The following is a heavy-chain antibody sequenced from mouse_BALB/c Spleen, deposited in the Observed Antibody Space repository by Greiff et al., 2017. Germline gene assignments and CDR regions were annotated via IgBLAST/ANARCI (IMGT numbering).Heavy chain of an antibody. V-gene: IGHV5-6-5*01. CDR2: ISSGGST. CDR1: GFTFSSYA. J-gene: IGHJ4*01. Sequence: DVMLVESGGGLVKPGGSLKLSCAASGFTFSSYAMSWVRQTPEKRLEWVASISSGGSTYYPDSVKGRFTISRDNARNILYLQRSSLRSEDTAMYYCARSLYYYGSMDYWGQGTSVTVSS. D-gene: IGHD1-1*01. CDR3: ARSLYYYGSMDY.